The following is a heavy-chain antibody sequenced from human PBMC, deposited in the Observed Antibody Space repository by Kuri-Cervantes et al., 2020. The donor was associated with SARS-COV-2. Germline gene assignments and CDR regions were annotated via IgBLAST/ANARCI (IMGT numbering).Heavy chain of an antibody. J-gene: IGHJ4*02. CDR1: GGTFSSYA. Sequence: SVKVSCKASGGTFSSYAISWVRQAPEQGLEWMGGIIPIFGTANYAQKFQGRVTITADESTSTAYMELSSLRSEDTAVYYCARDQVSAAAGTGGSDYWGQGTLVTVSS. CDR2: IIPIFGTA. D-gene: IGHD6-13*01. V-gene: IGHV1-69*13. CDR3: ARDQVSAAAGTGGSDY.